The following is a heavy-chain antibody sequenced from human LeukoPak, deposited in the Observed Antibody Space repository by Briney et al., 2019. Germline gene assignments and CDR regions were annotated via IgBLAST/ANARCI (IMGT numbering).Heavy chain of an antibody. D-gene: IGHD3-22*01. CDR2: IYTSGST. V-gene: IGHV4-61*02. CDR1: GGSISSGSYY. Sequence: PSETLSLTCTVSGGSISSGSYYWSWIRQPAGKGLEWIGRIYTSGSTNYNPSLKSRATISVDTSKNQLSLKLSSVTAADTAVYYCARTYDTARRDYWGQGTLVTVSS. CDR3: ARTYDTARRDY. J-gene: IGHJ4*02.